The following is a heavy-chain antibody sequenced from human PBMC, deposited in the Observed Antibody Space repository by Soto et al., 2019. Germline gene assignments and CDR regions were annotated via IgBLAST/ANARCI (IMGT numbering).Heavy chain of an antibody. V-gene: IGHV4-59*01. Sequence: SETLSLTCTVSGGSISSYYWSWIRQPPGKGLEWIGYIYYSGSTNYNPSLKSRVTISVDTSKNQFSLKLSSVTAADTAVYYCARVGYSSSLWDFDSWGQGTLVPVSS. CDR1: GGSISSYY. CDR3: ARVGYSSSLWDFDS. D-gene: IGHD6-6*01. J-gene: IGHJ4*02. CDR2: IYYSGST.